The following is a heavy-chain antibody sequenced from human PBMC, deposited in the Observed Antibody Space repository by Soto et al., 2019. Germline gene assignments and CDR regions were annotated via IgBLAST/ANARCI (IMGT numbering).Heavy chain of an antibody. Sequence: PSETLSLTCTVSGGSISSSSYYWGWIRQPPGKGLEWIGSIYYSGSTYYNPSLKSRVTISVDTSKNQFSLKLSSVTAADTAVYYCARIGAAALAFDYWGQGTPVTVSS. CDR3: ARIGAAALAFDY. CDR1: GGSISSSSYY. D-gene: IGHD6-13*01. V-gene: IGHV4-39*01. J-gene: IGHJ4*02. CDR2: IYYSGST.